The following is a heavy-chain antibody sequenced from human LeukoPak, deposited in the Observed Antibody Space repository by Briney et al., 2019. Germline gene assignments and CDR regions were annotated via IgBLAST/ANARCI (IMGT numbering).Heavy chain of an antibody. CDR1: GFTFSSYG. J-gene: IGHJ4*02. D-gene: IGHD3-16*02. Sequence: PGGSLRLSCATSGFTFSSYGMHWVRQAPGKGLEWVAFIRYDGSNKYYADSVKGRFTISRDNSKNTLYLQMNSLRAEDTAVYYCASYDYVWGSNRAIDYWGQGTLVTVSS. V-gene: IGHV3-30*02. CDR3: ASYDYVWGSNRAIDY. CDR2: IRYDGSNK.